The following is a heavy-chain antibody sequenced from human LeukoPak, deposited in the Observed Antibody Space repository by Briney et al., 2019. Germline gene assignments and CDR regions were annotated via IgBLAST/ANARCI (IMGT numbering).Heavy chain of an antibody. J-gene: IGHJ6*03. V-gene: IGHV4-59*01. CDR1: GGSISNYF. CDR2: IYYSGST. Sequence: PSETLSLTCTVSGGSISNYFWSWIRQPPGKGLEWIGYIYYSGSTNYNPSLKSRVTISVDTSKNQFSLKLSSVTAADTAVYYCARSRSTTVSAPTYYYYYYYMDVWGKGTTVTVSS. D-gene: IGHD4-17*01. CDR3: ARSRSTTVSAPTYYYYYYYMDV.